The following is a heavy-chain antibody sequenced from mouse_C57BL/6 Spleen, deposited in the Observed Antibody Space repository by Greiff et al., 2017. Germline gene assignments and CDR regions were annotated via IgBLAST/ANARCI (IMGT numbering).Heavy chain of an antibody. CDR3: ARYYDYDDYAMDY. CDR2: IYPGDGDT. D-gene: IGHD2-4*01. Sequence: QVQLQQSGAELVKPGASVKISCKASGYAFSSYWMNWVKQRPGKGLEWIGQIYPGDGDTNYNGKFKGKAKLTADKSSSTAYMQLSSLTSEDSAVYFCARYYDYDDYAMDYWGQGTSGTVSS. CDR1: GYAFSSYW. V-gene: IGHV1-80*01. J-gene: IGHJ4*01.